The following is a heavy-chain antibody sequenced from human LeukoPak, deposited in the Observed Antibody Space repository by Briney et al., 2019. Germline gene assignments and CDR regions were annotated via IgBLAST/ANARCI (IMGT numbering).Heavy chain of an antibody. D-gene: IGHD6-13*01. CDR2: INPDGSTT. J-gene: IGHJ5*02. CDR1: GFTFSGYW. Sequence: GGSLRLSCAASGFTFSGYWMHWVRQAPGKGLVWVSRINPDGSTTNYADSVKGRFTISRDNAKNTLYLQMDGLRAEDTAVYYCAKDGVEQQLVRAINWFDPWGQGTLVTVSS. V-gene: IGHV3-74*01. CDR3: AKDGVEQQLVRAINWFDP.